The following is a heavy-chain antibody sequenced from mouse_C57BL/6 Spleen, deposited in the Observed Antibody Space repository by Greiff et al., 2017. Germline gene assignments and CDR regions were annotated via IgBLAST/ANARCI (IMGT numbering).Heavy chain of an antibody. CDR2: INPNNGGT. D-gene: IGHD1-1*01. CDR3: ARSEAYYYGSSYFDY. Sequence: VQLQQSGPELAQPGASVKISCQATGYKFTDYYMNWVKQSNGKSLEWIGDINPNNGGTSDNQKCKGKATLTVDKSYSTAYMELRSLTSEDSAVYYCARSEAYYYGSSYFDYGRQGATPTVSS. CDR1: GYKFTDYY. V-gene: IGHV1-26*01. J-gene: IGHJ2*01.